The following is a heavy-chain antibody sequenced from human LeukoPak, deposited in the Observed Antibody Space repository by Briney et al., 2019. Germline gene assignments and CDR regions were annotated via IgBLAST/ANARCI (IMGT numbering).Heavy chain of an antibody. J-gene: IGHJ2*01. Sequence: GGSLRLSCAASGFTFSSCGMHWVRQAPGKGLEWVAVISYDGSNKYYADSVKGRFTISRDNSKNTLYLQMNSLRAEDTAVYYCAKTGYCSGGSCSWYFDLWGRGTLVTVSS. D-gene: IGHD2-15*01. V-gene: IGHV3-30*18. CDR3: AKTGYCSGGSCSWYFDL. CDR1: GFTFSSCG. CDR2: ISYDGSNK.